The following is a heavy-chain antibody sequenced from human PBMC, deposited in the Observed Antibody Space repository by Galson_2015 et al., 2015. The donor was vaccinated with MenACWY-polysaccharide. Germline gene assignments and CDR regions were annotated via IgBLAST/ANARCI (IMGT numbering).Heavy chain of an antibody. CDR1: GFTFMNYG. D-gene: IGHD6-19*01. Sequence: SLRLSCAASGFTFMNYGMSWVRQAPGKGLEWVSGISGSGGRTYYADAVKGRFTISRDNSKNTLYLQMNSLRADDTAVYYCAKYEVAGGVPRGSFDYWGQGTLATVSS. V-gene: IGHV3-23*01. CDR2: ISGSGGRT. J-gene: IGHJ4*02. CDR3: AKYEVAGGVPRGSFDY.